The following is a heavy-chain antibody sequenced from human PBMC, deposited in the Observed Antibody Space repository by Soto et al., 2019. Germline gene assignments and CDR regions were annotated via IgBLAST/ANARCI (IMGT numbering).Heavy chain of an antibody. V-gene: IGHV4-30-4*01. CDR1: GGSISSGDYY. CDR3: VRVVYSNSKRFLARWFDP. Sequence: QVQLQESGPGLVKPSQTLSLTCTVSGGSISSGDYYWSWIRQPPGKGLGWIAYILYSGSTYYNPSPSSQVMISVDTSKNQFSLKLSSVTAADTAVYYCVRVVYSNSKRFLARWFDPWGQGTLVTVSS. CDR2: ILYSGST. D-gene: IGHD3-3*01. J-gene: IGHJ5*02.